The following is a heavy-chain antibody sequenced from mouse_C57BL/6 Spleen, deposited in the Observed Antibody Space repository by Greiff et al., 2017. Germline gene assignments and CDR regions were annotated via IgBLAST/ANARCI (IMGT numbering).Heavy chain of an antibody. V-gene: IGHV1-20*01. D-gene: IGHD2-3*01. CDR1: GYSFTGYF. CDR3: ARTVYDGYFDY. Sequence: VQLKESGPELVKPGDSVKISCKASGYSFTGYFMNWVMQSHGKSLEWIGRINPYNGDTFYNQKFKGKATLTVDKSSSTAHMELRSLTSEDSAVYYCARTVYDGYFDYWGQGTTLTVSS. CDR2: INPYNGDT. J-gene: IGHJ2*01.